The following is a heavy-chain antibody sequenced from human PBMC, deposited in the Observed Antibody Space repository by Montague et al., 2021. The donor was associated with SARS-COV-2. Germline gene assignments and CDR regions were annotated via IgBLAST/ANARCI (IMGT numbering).Heavy chain of an antibody. V-gene: IGHV4-59*01. CDR2: IYYSGST. CDR1: GGSISSYY. CDR3: ARGFDY. J-gene: IGHJ4*02. Sequence: SETLSLTCTDSGGSISSYYWTWIRQPPGKGLEWIGYIYYSGSTNYNPSLKSRVAISVDTSKNQFSLKLSSVTAADTAVYYCARGFDYWGRGTLVTVSS.